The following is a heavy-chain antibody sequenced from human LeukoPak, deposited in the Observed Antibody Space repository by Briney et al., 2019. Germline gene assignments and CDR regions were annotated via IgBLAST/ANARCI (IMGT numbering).Heavy chain of an antibody. CDR2: IIPIFGTA. J-gene: IGHJ5*02. D-gene: IGHD3-10*01. CDR1: GYTFTSYG. Sequence: ASVKVSCKASGYTFTSYGISWVRQAPGQGLEWMGGIIPIFGTANYAQKFQGRVTITADESTSTAYMELSSLRSEDTAVYYCARAVGVNWFDPWGQGTLVTVSS. CDR3: ARAVGVNWFDP. V-gene: IGHV1-69*13.